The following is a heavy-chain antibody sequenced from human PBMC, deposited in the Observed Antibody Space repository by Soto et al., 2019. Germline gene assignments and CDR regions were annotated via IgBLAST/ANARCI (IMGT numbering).Heavy chain of an antibody. D-gene: IGHD2-15*01. CDR3: ARDQAYCSVGYCYNWFDP. V-gene: IGHV1-2*02. CDR2: INPNSGGT. Sequence: ASVKVSCKAPGYPFTGYYVHWVRQAPGQGLEWMGWINPNSGGTNYAQKFLGRVTMTRDTSISPAYMELSRLRSDDTAVYYCARDQAYCSVGYCYNWFDPWGQGTLVTVSS. CDR1: GYPFTGYY. J-gene: IGHJ5*02.